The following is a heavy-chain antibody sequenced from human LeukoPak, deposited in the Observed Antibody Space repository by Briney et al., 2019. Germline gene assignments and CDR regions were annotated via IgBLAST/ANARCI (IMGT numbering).Heavy chain of an antibody. CDR3: ARGSYYGAFDY. CDR1: GGSINSGGYS. D-gene: IGHD3-10*01. J-gene: IGHJ4*02. Sequence: ETLSLTCAVSGGSINSGGYSWSWIRQSPGKGLEWVSSISSSSSYIYYADSVKGRFTISRDNAKNSLYLQMNSLRAEDTAVYYCARGSYYGAFDYWGQGTLVTVSS. CDR2: ISSSSSYI. V-gene: IGHV3-21*01.